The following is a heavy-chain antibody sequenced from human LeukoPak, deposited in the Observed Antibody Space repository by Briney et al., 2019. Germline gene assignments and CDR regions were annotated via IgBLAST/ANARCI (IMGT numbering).Heavy chain of an antibody. CDR1: GGSISNSF. V-gene: IGHV4-4*07. CDR2: IDLFGNT. J-gene: IGHJ5*02. Sequence: SETLSLTCTVSGGSISNSFWSWIRQSAGEGLEWIGRIDLFGNTNYNPSLKSRATIPIDKSKNQFSLNLRSVTAADTAVYYCAREDAVILGATLSFDPWGQGTLVTVSS. D-gene: IGHD1-26*01. CDR3: AREDAVILGATLSFDP.